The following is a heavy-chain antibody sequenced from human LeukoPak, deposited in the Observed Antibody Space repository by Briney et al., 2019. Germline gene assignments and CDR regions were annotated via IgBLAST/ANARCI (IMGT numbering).Heavy chain of an antibody. Sequence: KPSETLSLTCTVSGDAISSSYWSWIRQPPGKRLEWIGYIYYTGSTNYNPSLKSRVTISVDTSENQFSLNLTSVTAADTAVYYCMRGYFDTSGYSDPFDIWGQGTMVTVSS. J-gene: IGHJ3*02. V-gene: IGHV4-59*01. D-gene: IGHD3-22*01. CDR1: GDAISSSY. CDR3: MRGYFDTSGYSDPFDI. CDR2: IYYTGST.